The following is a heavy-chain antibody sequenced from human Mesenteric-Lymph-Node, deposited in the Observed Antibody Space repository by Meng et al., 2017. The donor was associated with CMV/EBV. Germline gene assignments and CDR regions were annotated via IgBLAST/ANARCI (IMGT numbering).Heavy chain of an antibody. CDR3: VRAEYGDYAGY. V-gene: IGHV3-11*01. J-gene: IGHJ4*02. Sequence: GGSLRLSCATSGFVMRAYYLAWIRQAPGKGLEWISYISGSSNTIYYADSVKGRFTTSRDNAMRSLNLQMNSLRAEDTAVYYCVRAEYGDYAGYWGQGTLVTVSS. D-gene: IGHD4-17*01. CDR2: ISGSSNTI. CDR1: GFVMRAYY.